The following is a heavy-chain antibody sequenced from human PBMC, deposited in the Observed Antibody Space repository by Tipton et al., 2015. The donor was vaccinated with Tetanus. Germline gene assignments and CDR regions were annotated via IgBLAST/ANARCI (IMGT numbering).Heavy chain of an antibody. CDR1: GGSISGSSYY. J-gene: IGHJ4*02. D-gene: IGHD3-10*01. CDR3: ARHPPPYYYGSGSYLDH. Sequence: TLSLTCSVSGGSISGSSYYWSWIRQPPGKALEWIGSTYYSGSTFYHPSLQSRVTISVDTSKNQFSLRLSSVTAADTAVYFCARHPPPYYYGSGSYLDHWGQGTPVTVSS. CDR2: TYYSGST. V-gene: IGHV4-39*01.